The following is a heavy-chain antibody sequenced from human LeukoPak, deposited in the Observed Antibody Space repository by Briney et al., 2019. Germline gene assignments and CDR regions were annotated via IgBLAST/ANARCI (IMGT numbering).Heavy chain of an antibody. Sequence: SETLSLTCTVPGDSISSTTYYWGWIRQPPGKGLEWIGSVYYSGSTFYNPSLTSRVDIAVDTSKNQFSLKLTSVTAADTAIYYCARHVPDNWFDPWGQGTLVTVSS. CDR2: VYYSGST. J-gene: IGHJ5*02. CDR1: GDSISSTTYY. D-gene: IGHD3-10*02. CDR3: ARHVPDNWFDP. V-gene: IGHV4-39*01.